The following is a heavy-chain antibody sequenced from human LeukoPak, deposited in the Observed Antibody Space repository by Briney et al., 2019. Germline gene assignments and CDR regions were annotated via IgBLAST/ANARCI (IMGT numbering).Heavy chain of an antibody. V-gene: IGHV3-9*01. CDR1: GFTFDDYA. CDR3: ARDDAFDI. CDR2: ISWNSGSI. Sequence: QPGRSLRLSCAASGFTFDDYAMHWVRQAPGKGLEWVSGISWNSGSIGYADSVKGRFTISRDNAKNSLYLQMNSLRAEDTAVYYCARDDAFDIWGQGTMVTVSS. J-gene: IGHJ3*02.